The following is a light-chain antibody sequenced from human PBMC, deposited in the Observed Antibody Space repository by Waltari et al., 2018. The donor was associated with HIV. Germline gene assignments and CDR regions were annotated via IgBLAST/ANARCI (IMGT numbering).Light chain of an antibody. Sequence: QSVLTQPPSASGTPGQRVTISCSGSSSNIGSNTVNWYQQLPGTAPKLLIYSNNKRPSGFPDRFSGSKSGTSASMAISGLQSEEEADYYCAAWDDSLNGLVVFGGGTKLTVL. CDR1: SSNIGSNT. CDR2: SNN. J-gene: IGLJ2*01. CDR3: AAWDDSLNGLVV. V-gene: IGLV1-44*01.